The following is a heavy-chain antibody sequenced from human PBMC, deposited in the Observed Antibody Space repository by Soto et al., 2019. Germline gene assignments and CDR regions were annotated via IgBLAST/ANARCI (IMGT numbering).Heavy chain of an antibody. D-gene: IGHD6-19*01. CDR1: GGTFSSYT. V-gene: IGHV1-69*02. CDR2: IIPILGIA. CDR3: ALEDSSGWYTAWFDP. J-gene: IGHJ5*02. Sequence: QVQLVQSGAAVKKPGSSVKVSCKASGGTFSSYTISWVRQAPGQGLEWMGRIIPILGIANYAQKFQGRVTITADKSTSTAYMELSSLRSEDTAVYYCALEDSSGWYTAWFDPWGQGTLVTVSS.